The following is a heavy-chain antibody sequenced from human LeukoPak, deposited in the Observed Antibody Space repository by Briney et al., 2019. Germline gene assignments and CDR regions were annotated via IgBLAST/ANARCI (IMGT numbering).Heavy chain of an antibody. CDR3: ARHGKVGATQSWVDY. V-gene: IGHV5-51*01. CDR2: IYPGDSDT. CDR1: GYSFTTYW. D-gene: IGHD1-26*01. J-gene: IGHJ4*02. Sequence: GESLKISCKGSGYSFTTYWIAWVRQMPGKGLESMGIIYPGDSDTRYSPSFQGHVTISADKSSSTAYLQRSSLKASDTAMYYCARHGKVGATQSWVDYWGQGTLVSVSS.